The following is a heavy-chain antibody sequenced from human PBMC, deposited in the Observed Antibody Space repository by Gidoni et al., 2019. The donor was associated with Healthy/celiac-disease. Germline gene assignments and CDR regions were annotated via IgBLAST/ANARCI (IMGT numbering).Heavy chain of an antibody. J-gene: IGHJ4*02. V-gene: IGHV3-23*04. CDR3: ARNVGELLGY. D-gene: IGHD1-26*01. CDR2: ISGSGGST. Sequence: EVQLVESGGGLVQPGGSLRLSCSASGFTFSSYAMSWVRQAPGKGLEWVSAISGSGGSTYYADSAKRRFTISRDNSKNTLYLQMNSLRAEDTAVYYCARNVGELLGYWGQGTLVTVSS. CDR1: GFTFSSYA.